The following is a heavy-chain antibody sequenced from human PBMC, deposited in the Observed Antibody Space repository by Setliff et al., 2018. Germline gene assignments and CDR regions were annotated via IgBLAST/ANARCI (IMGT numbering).Heavy chain of an antibody. CDR3: AKNGFGVVALGVNNWFDP. CDR1: GFIFSAYD. CDR2: IKQDGSDK. D-gene: IGHD3-10*01. Sequence: GGSLRLSCAASGFIFSAYDMNWVRQAPGKGLEWVANIKQDGSDKYYVDSVKGRFTISRDNAKNSLYLQMNSLRAEDTAVYYCAKNGFGVVALGVNNWFDPWGQGTLVTVSS. J-gene: IGHJ5*02. V-gene: IGHV3-7*03.